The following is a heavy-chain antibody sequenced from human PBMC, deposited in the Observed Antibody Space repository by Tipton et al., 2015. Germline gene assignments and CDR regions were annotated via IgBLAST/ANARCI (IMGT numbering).Heavy chain of an antibody. V-gene: IGHV3-7*01. Sequence: LSLTCTVSSGSISRSYWSWVRQAPGKGLEWVANINQDGSEIYYVDSVKGRFTISRDNAKNSLYLQMNSLRAEDTAVYYCARDGQQPPGVDYWGQGTLVTVSS. CDR1: SGSISRSY. CDR3: ARDGQQPPGVDY. J-gene: IGHJ4*02. CDR2: INQDGSEI. D-gene: IGHD6-13*01.